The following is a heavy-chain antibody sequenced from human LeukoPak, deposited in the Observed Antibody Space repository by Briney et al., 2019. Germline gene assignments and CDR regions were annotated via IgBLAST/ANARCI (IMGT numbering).Heavy chain of an antibody. CDR2: MKEDGSEI. CDR3: ARVAGCVDV. CDR1: GFDFNVQT. Sequence: GGSLRLSCAASGFDFNVQTMSWVRQAPGKGLAWVTRMKEDGSEIYYVDSVKGRFTISRDNSKNSLYLQMNSLRAEDTAVYYCARVAGCVDVWGKGTTVTVSS. V-gene: IGHV3-7*01. J-gene: IGHJ6*04.